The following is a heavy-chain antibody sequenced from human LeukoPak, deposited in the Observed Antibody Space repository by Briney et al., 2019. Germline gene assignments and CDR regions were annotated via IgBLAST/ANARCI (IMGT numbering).Heavy chain of an antibody. V-gene: IGHV3-15*01. CDR2: IKSKTDGGTT. J-gene: IGHJ4*02. Sequence: GGSLRLSCAASGFTFSNAWMSWVRQAPGKGLEWVGRIKSKTDGGTTDYAAPVKGRFTISRDDTKNTLYLQMNSLKTEDTAVYYCTTGTDGYNEPFDYWGQGTLVTVSS. CDR3: TTGTDGYNEPFDY. CDR1: GFTFSNAW. D-gene: IGHD5-24*01.